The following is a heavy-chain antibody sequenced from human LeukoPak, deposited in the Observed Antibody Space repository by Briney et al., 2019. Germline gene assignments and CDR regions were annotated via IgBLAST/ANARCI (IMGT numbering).Heavy chain of an antibody. J-gene: IGHJ5*02. D-gene: IGHD2-2*02. CDR1: GYSFPNDW. Sequence: GESLKISCKGSGYSFPNDWIGRVRQIPGKGLEWMGILYPGDSPTRYSPSFQDQATISVDKSISTAYLQWSSLKAPDTALYYCARGPYAYTSSATLGSYNWFDPWGQGSLVTVSS. V-gene: IGHV5-51*01. CDR3: ARGPYAYTSSATLGSYNWFDP. CDR2: LYPGDSPT.